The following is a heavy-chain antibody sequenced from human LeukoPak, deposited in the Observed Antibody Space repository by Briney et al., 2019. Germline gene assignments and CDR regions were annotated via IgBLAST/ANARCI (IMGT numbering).Heavy chain of an antibody. Sequence: PSETLSLTCTVSGGSISSSSYYWGWIRQPPGKGLEWIGTIYYSRSTYYKPSLKSRVTISVDTSKNQFSLRLSSVTAADTAVYYCARNRYYYGSGNYGVPNWFDPWGQGTLVTVSS. CDR3: ARNRYYYGSGNYGVPNWFDP. CDR2: IYYSRST. V-gene: IGHV4-39*01. CDR1: GGSISSSSYY. J-gene: IGHJ5*02. D-gene: IGHD3-10*01.